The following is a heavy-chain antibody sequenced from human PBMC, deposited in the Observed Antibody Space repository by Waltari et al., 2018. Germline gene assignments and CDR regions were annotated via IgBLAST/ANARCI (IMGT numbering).Heavy chain of an antibody. D-gene: IGHD3-16*01. J-gene: IGHJ6*02. CDR3: ARDMTDGYYYYGMDV. CDR2: IYHSGST. CDR1: GYSISSGYY. Sequence: QVQLQESGPGLVKPSETLSLTCAVSGYSISSGYYWGWIRQPPGKGLEWIGSIYHSGSTYYNPSPKSRVTISVDTSKNQFSLKLSSVTAADTAVYYCARDMTDGYYYYGMDVWGQGTTVTVSS. V-gene: IGHV4-38-2*02.